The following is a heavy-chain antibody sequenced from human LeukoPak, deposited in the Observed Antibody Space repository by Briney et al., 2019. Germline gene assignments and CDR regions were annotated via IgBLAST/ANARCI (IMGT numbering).Heavy chain of an antibody. Sequence: PSETLSLTCAVYGGSFSGYYWSWIRQPPGKGLEWIGEINHSGSTNYNPSLKSRVTISVDTSKNQFSLKLSSVTAADTAVYYCARIRFLRRVVVRDHYYYMDVWGKGTTVTVSS. CDR1: GGSFSGYY. V-gene: IGHV4-34*01. D-gene: IGHD3-22*01. J-gene: IGHJ6*03. CDR2: INHSGST. CDR3: ARIRFLRRVVVRDHYYYMDV.